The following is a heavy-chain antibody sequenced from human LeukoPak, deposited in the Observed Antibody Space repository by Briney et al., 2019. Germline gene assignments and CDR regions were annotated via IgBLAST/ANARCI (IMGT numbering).Heavy chain of an antibody. CDR1: GGSFSGYY. J-gene: IGHJ5*02. V-gene: IGHV4-34*01. CDR3: ARDVIAAAGSFDP. Sequence: SETLSLTCAVYGGSFSGYYWSWIRQSPGKGLEWIGEINHSGSTNYNPSLKSRVTISVDTSKNQFSLKLSSVTAADTAVYYCARDVIAAAGSFDPWGQGTLVTVSS. D-gene: IGHD6-13*01. CDR2: INHSGST.